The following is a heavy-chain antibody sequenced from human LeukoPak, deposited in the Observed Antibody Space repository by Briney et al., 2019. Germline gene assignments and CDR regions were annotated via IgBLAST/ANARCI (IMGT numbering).Heavy chain of an antibody. CDR3: ARDKAGAADY. CDR1: GFTFSSYA. D-gene: IGHD6-13*01. V-gene: IGHV3-30*04. CDR2: ISFDGTHD. J-gene: IGHJ4*02. Sequence: GGSLRLSCAASGFTFSSYAIHWVRQAPGKGLEWVAVISFDGTHDFYADSVKGRFTISRDNSKNTLYLQMNSLRAEDTAVYYCARDKAGAADYWGQGTLVTVSS.